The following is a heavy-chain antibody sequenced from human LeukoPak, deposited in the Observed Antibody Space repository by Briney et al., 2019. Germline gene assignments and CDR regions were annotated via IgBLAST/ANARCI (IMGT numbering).Heavy chain of an antibody. J-gene: IGHJ4*02. CDR1: GGSISSGGYY. V-gene: IGHV4-30-2*01. Sequence: PSETLSLTCTVSGGSISSGGYYWSWIRQPPGKGLEWIGYIYHGGSTYYNPSLKSRVTISVDRSKNQFSLKLSSVTAADTAVYYCARESALSQVSDYWGQGTLVTVSS. CDR3: ARESALSQVSDY. D-gene: IGHD1-26*01. CDR2: IYHGGST.